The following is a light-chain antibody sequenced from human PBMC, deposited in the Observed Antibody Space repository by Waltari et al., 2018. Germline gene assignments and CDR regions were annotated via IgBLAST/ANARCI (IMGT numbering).Light chain of an antibody. J-gene: IGLJ2*01. CDR1: VLAQKS. CDR2: KDS. CDR3: YSAADNSLV. Sequence: SYELTQPSSVSVAPGQTARITCSGDVLAQKSARCFQQKPGQAPLVVIYKDSERPSGIPERFSGSSSGTTVTLTVSGAQVDDEADYYCYSAADNSLVFGGGTKLTVL. V-gene: IGLV3-27*01.